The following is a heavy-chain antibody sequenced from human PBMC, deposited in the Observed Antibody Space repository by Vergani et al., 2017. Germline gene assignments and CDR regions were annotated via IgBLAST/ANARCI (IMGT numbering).Heavy chain of an antibody. J-gene: IGHJ4*02. CDR2: INHSGST. D-gene: IGHD3-22*01. Sequence: QVQLQQWGAGLLKPSETLSLTCAVYGGSFSGYYWSWIRQPPGKGLEWIGEINHSGSTNYNPSLKSRVTISVDTSKNQFSLKLSSVTAADTAVYYCARGLSLGRSHYDSSGHNGPRFDYWGQGTLVTVSS. CDR3: ARGLSLGRSHYDSSGHNGPRFDY. V-gene: IGHV4-34*01. CDR1: GGSFSGYY.